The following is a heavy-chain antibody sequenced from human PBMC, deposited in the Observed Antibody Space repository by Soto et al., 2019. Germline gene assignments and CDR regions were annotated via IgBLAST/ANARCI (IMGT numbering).Heavy chain of an antibody. CDR2: IYYSGST. J-gene: IGHJ4*02. CDR3: ARTVVSGPFDY. V-gene: IGHV4-59*01. Sequence: KSSETLSLTCTVSGGSISSYYWSWIRQPPGKGLEWIGYIYYSGSTNYNPSLKSRVTISVDTSKNQFSLKLSSVTAADTAVYFCARTVVSGPFDYWGQGTLVTVSS. CDR1: GGSISSYY.